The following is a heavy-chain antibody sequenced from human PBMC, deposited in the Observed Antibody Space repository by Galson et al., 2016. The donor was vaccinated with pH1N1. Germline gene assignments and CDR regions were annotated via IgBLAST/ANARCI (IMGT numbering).Heavy chain of an antibody. Sequence: PALVKPTQTLTLTCIFSGFSITNRGEAVGWIRQPPGKALEWLALVYWDDDKFYRRSLQSRLTLTEDTSKNQVVLRMTNMDPMDTGTYYCAHLYYYDTSGFYRYFDYWGQGILVTVSS. J-gene: IGHJ4*02. CDR2: VYWDDDK. V-gene: IGHV2-5*02. D-gene: IGHD3-22*01. CDR3: AHLYYYDTSGFYRYFDY. CDR1: GFSITNRGEA.